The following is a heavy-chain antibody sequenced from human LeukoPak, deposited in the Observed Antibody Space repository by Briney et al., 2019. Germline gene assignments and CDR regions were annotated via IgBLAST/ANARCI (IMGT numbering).Heavy chain of an antibody. Sequence: GGSLRLSCAASGFTFSSYAMHWVRQAPGKGLEWVAVISYDGSNKYYADSVKGRFTISRDNSKNMIYLEMTSLKAEDTAVYYCAKERNLEIAVAGTIFDSWGQGTLDTVSS. CDR1: GFTFSSYA. CDR3: AKERNLEIAVAGTIFDS. D-gene: IGHD6-19*01. V-gene: IGHV3-30*14. CDR2: ISYDGSNK. J-gene: IGHJ4*02.